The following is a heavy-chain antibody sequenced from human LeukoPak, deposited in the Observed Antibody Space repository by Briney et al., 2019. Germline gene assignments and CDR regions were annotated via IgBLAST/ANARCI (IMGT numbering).Heavy chain of an antibody. CDR1: GGSFSGYY. V-gene: IGHV4-34*01. J-gene: IGHJ3*02. Sequence: SETLSLTCAVYGGSFSGYYWSWIRQPPGKGLEWIGEINHSGSTNYNPSLKSRVTISVDTSKNQFSLKLSSVTAADTAVYYCARRLFTGWRGAFDIWGQGTMVTVSS. CDR2: INHSGST. D-gene: IGHD2-8*02. CDR3: ARRLFTGWRGAFDI.